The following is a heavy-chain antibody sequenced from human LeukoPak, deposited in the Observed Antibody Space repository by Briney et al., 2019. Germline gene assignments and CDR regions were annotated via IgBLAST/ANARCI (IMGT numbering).Heavy chain of an antibody. CDR3: AGPPVAAIRVEFYYYCGMDV. D-gene: IGHD6-19*01. J-gene: IGHJ6*02. V-gene: IGHV1-69*13. Sequence: SVKVSCKASGGTFSSYAISWVRQAPGQGLEWMGGIIPIFGTANYAQKFQGRVTITADESTSTAYMELSSLRSEDTAVYYCAGPPVAAIRVEFYYYCGMDVWGQGTTVTVSS. CDR1: GGTFSSYA. CDR2: IIPIFGTA.